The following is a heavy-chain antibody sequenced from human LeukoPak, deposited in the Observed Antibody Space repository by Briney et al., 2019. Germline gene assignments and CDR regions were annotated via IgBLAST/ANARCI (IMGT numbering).Heavy chain of an antibody. CDR1: VYIFTSYG. CDR3: ATPQYSLEY. D-gene: IGHD1-1*01. J-gene: IGHJ4*02. V-gene: IGHV1-18*01. Sequence: ASVKVSFKASVYIFTSYGISWVRQAPGQGREGVGLISSYNGNTNYAQKLQGRVTMTTDTSTSTAYMQLRSLRSDDPAVYYCATPQYSLEYWGQGTLVTVPS. CDR2: ISSYNGNT.